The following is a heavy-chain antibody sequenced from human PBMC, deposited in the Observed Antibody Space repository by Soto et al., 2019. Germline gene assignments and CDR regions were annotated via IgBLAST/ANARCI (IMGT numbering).Heavy chain of an antibody. V-gene: IGHV3-64*01. D-gene: IGHD6-19*01. Sequence: EVQLVESGGGLVQPGGSLRLSCAASGFTFSTYAMHWVRQAPGKGLEYVSAITSNGDYTYYTNSVKGRFTISRDNSKNTLYLQIASLRPEDTAVYYCARAGISGWYMDWGQGTLVTVSS. J-gene: IGHJ4*02. CDR2: ITSNGDYT. CDR1: GFTFSTYA. CDR3: ARAGISGWYMD.